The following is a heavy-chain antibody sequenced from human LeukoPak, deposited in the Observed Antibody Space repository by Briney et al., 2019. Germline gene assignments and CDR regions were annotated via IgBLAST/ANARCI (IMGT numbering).Heavy chain of an antibody. CDR2: LYSGDST. V-gene: IGHV3-53*01. J-gene: IGHJ6*02. CDR1: GFVFRNYF. CDR3: AREVHSYGTPLGLDV. D-gene: IGHD4-17*01. Sequence: GGSLRLSCAASGFVFRNYFMSWVRQAPGKGLYWVSVLYSGDSTSYADSVKGRFTISRDNVKNTVYLQMNNLRVEDTAVYYCAREVHSYGTPLGLDVWGQGTTVTVSS.